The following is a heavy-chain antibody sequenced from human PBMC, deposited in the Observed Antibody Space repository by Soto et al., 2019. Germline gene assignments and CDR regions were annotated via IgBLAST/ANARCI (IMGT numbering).Heavy chain of an antibody. V-gene: IGHV1-69*02. D-gene: IGHD3-10*01. J-gene: IGHJ4*02. Sequence: QVHLVQSGAELKKPGSSVRVSCKASGDTFNFYTINWVRQAPGLGLEWMGRTNPILTMSIYARKFQGRLSISADKSTSTAYMDLRSLRSDDTAVYYCATSYGSGSQAFDYWGQGALVTVSS. CDR3: ATSYGSGSQAFDY. CDR2: TNPILTMS. CDR1: GDTFNFYT.